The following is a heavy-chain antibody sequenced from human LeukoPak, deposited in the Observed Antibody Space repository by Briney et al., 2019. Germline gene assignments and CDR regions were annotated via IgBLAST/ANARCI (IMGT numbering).Heavy chain of an antibody. CDR2: ISSSNDYI. CDR1: GFTFSTST. Sequence: GGSLRLSCAASGFTFSTSTINWVRQAPGKGLEWVSSISSSNDYIYYADSVKGRFTISRDNAKNSLYLQMNSLRAEDTVMYYCVRIPNSAGFPNLFDPWGQGTLVTVSS. V-gene: IGHV3-21*01. D-gene: IGHD2/OR15-2a*01. CDR3: VRIPNSAGFPNLFDP. J-gene: IGHJ5*02.